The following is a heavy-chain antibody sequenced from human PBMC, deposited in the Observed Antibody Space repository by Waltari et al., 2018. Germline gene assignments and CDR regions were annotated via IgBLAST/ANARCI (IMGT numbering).Heavy chain of an antibody. D-gene: IGHD3-16*01. J-gene: IGHJ4*02. CDR3: AKLFTALFDY. Sequence: QVQLVESGGGVVQPGRSLRLSCAASGFTFSSYGMHWVRQAPGKGLEWVAVKSYDGSNKYYADSVKGRFTISRDNSKNTLYLQMNSRRAEDTAVYYCAKLFTALFDYWGQGTLVTVSS. CDR2: KSYDGSNK. V-gene: IGHV3-30*18. CDR1: GFTFSSYG.